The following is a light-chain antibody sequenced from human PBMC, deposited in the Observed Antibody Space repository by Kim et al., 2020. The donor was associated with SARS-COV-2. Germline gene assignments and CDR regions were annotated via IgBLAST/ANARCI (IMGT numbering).Light chain of an antibody. J-gene: IGLJ1*01. CDR3: QSYDSSLSGYV. CDR2: GNS. V-gene: IGLV1-40*01. Sequence: GVTICCPGIPSNIGASYKVPWYQQLQRQSANLLIYGNSNRPSGVPDRFSSYKSGTSASLAITGLLADDEADYYCQSYDSSLSGYVFGTGNKFTVL. CDR1: PSNIGASYK.